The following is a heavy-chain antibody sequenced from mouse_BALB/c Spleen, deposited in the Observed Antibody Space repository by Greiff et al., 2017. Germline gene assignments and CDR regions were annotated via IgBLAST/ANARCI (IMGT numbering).Heavy chain of an antibody. CDR1: GYTFTDYW. CDR2: IDTSDSYT. CDR3: ARLVYYAMDY. V-gene: IGHV1-69*01. J-gene: IGHJ4*01. Sequence: QVHVKQPGAELVMPGASVKMSCKASGYTFTDYWMHWVKQRPGQGLEWIGAIDTSDSYTSYNQKFKGKATLTVDESSSTAYMQLSSLTSEDSAVYYCARLVYYAMDYWGQGTSVTVSS.